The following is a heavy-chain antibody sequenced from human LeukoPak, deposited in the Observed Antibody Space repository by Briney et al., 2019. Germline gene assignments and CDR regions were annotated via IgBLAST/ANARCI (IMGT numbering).Heavy chain of an antibody. CDR3: ARGLGTYDSSELTWPMISF. V-gene: IGHV1-8*01. CDR1: GYTFTSYE. Sequence: GASVKVSCKASGYTFTSYEINWVRQATGQGLEWLGWMNPDSGDTAYVQKFQGRITMTRSTSISTAYMELCSLRSEDTAVYYCARGLGTYDSSELTWPMISFWGQGTLVTVSS. CDR2: MNPDSGDT. D-gene: IGHD3-22*01. J-gene: IGHJ4*02.